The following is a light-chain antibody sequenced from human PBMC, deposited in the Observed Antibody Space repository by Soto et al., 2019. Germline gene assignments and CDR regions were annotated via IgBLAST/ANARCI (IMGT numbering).Light chain of an antibody. CDR3: QQRSNLLT. CDR1: QSVSSY. J-gene: IGKJ4*01. CDR2: DAS. Sequence: EIVLTQSPATLSLSPGERATLSCRASQSVSSYLAWYQQKPGQAPRLLIYDASNRATGIPARFSGSGSGTDFTLTISSLEPEDFAVYYCQQRSNLLTFDGGTKVEIK. V-gene: IGKV3-11*01.